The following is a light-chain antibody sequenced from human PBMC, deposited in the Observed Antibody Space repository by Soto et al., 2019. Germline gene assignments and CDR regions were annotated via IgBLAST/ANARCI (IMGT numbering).Light chain of an antibody. J-gene: IGKJ1*01. CDR3: QQYNNWPPWT. V-gene: IGKV3-15*01. Sequence: EIVMTQSPATLSVPPGDSATLSCRASQSISTNLAWYQQKPGQAPRLLIYGASTRATGLPATFIGSGSGTEFTLTISSLQSEDLAVYYCQQYNNWPPWTFGQGTKVDIK. CDR1: QSISTN. CDR2: GAS.